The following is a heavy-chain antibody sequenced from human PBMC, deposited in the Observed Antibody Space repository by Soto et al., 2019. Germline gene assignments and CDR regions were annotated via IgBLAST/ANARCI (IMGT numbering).Heavy chain of an antibody. Sequence: SETLSLTCTVSGGYISSGSYSWNWIRQHPGKGLEWIGYIYDSGSTYYNPSLKSRVTISVDTSKNQFSLKLSSVTAADTAVYYCAREEVAYYGSGSYNLFDPWVQGNLVTVSS. CDR2: IYDSGST. J-gene: IGHJ5*02. D-gene: IGHD3-10*01. V-gene: IGHV4-31*03. CDR1: GGYISSGSYS. CDR3: AREEVAYYGSGSYNLFDP.